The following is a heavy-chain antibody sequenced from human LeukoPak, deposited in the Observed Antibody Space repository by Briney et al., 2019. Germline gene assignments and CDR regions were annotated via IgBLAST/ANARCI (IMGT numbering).Heavy chain of an antibody. J-gene: IGHJ5*02. CDR1: GGSINSDTYY. D-gene: IGHD3-10*01. Sequence: SETLSHTCTVSGGSINSDTYYWTWIRQPAGQGLEWIGRIYTTGSPSYNPSLKSRVTISIDTSKNQFSLKLNSVSAADTAVYYCARDRGITTARGVPSWFDPWGQGTLVTVSS. V-gene: IGHV4-61*02. CDR3: ARDRGITTARGVPSWFDP. CDR2: IYTTGSP.